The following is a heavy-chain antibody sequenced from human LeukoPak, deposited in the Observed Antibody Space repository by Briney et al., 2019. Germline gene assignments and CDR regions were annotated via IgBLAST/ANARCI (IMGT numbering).Heavy chain of an antibody. V-gene: IGHV3-9*01. CDR2: ISWNSGSI. J-gene: IGHJ4*02. D-gene: IGHD6-13*01. Sequence: PGTSLRLSCAASGFTFISYAIHWVRQAPGKGLEWVSGISWNSGSIGYADSVKGRFTISRDNAKNSLYLQMNSLRAEDTALYYCAKDSSSWSYYFDYWGQGTLVTVSS. CDR3: AKDSSSWSYYFDY. CDR1: GFTFISYA.